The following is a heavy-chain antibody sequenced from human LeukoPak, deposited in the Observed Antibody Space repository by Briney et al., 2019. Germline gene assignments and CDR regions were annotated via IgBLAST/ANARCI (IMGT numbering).Heavy chain of an antibody. Sequence: ASVKVSCKASGYTFTGYYMHWVRQAPGQGLEWMGRINPNSGGTNYAQKFQGRATMTRDTSISTAYMELSRLRSGDTAVYYCARISSSWYYFDYWGQGTLVTVSS. V-gene: IGHV1-2*06. CDR3: ARISSSWYYFDY. J-gene: IGHJ4*02. CDR2: INPNSGGT. D-gene: IGHD6-13*01. CDR1: GYTFTGYY.